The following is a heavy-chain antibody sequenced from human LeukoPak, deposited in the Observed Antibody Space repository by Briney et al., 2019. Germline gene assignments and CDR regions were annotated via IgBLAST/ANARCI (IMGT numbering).Heavy chain of an antibody. CDR3: ARGRRIDYCRSPGCYFFQL. Sequence: PSETLSLTCAVSGGSISGYYWNWFRQPPGKGLEWIGEINHSGVTTYNPSLKSRVTISVDTSKNQFSLSLSSVTAADTGVYYCARGRRIDYCRSPGCYFFQLGGGGTLVTVSS. D-gene: IGHD2-2*01. J-gene: IGHJ1*01. V-gene: IGHV4-34*01. CDR2: INHSGVT. CDR1: GGSISGYY.